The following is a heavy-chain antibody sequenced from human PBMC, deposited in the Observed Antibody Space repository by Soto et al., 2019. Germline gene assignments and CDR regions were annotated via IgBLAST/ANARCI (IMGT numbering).Heavy chain of an antibody. V-gene: IGHV3-33*01. J-gene: IGHJ4*02. D-gene: IGHD3-3*01. CDR1: GFTFSSYG. Sequence: GGSLRLSCAASGFTFSSYGMHWVRQAPGKGLEWVAVIWYDGSNKYYADSVKGRFTISRDNSKNTLYLQMNSLRAEDTAVYYCARDRAHYDFWSGYYGSLDYWGQGTLVTVSS. CDR2: IWYDGSNK. CDR3: ARDRAHYDFWSGYYGSLDY.